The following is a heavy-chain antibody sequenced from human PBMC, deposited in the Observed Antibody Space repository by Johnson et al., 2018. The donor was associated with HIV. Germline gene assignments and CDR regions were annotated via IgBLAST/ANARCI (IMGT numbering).Heavy chain of an antibody. J-gene: IGHJ3*02. CDR3: ARKVVTADDAFDI. D-gene: IGHD2-21*02. CDR1: GFTFSSYA. V-gene: IGHV3-64*01. Sequence: VQLVESGGGVVQPGRSLRLSCAASGFTFSSYAMHWVRQAPGKGLEYVSAISSNGGSTYYANSVKGRFTISRDNSKNTLYLQMGSLRAEDRAVYYCARKVVTADDAFDIWGQGTMVTISS. CDR2: ISSNGGST.